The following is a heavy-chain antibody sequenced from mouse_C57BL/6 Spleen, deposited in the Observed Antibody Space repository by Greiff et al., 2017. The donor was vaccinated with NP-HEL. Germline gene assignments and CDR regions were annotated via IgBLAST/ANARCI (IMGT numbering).Heavy chain of an antibody. D-gene: IGHD1-1*01. CDR2: IDPSDSYT. Sequence: QVQLQQPGAELVMPGASVKLSCKASGYTFTSYWMHWVKQRPGQGLEWIGEIDPSDSYTNYNQKFKGKSTLTVDKSSSTAYMQLSSLTSEDSAVYYCARPPSGSSYWYFDVWGTGTTVTVSS. V-gene: IGHV1-69*01. CDR3: ARPPSGSSYWYFDV. CDR1: GYTFTSYW. J-gene: IGHJ1*03.